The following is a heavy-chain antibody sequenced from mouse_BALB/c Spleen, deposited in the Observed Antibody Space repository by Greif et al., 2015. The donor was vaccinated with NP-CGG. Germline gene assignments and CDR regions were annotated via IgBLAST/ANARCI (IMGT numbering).Heavy chain of an antibody. D-gene: IGHD1-1*01. CDR3: ARGDYGSEYAMDY. CDR1: GFTFSDYY. V-gene: IGHV5-4*02. J-gene: IGHJ4*01. CDR2: ISDGGSYT. Sequence: EVQLVESGGGLVKPGGSLKLSCAASGFTFSDYYMYWVRQTPEKRLEWVATISDGGSYTCYPDSVKGRFTISRDNAKNNLYLQMSSLKSEDTAMYYCARGDYGSEYAMDYWGQGTSVTVSS.